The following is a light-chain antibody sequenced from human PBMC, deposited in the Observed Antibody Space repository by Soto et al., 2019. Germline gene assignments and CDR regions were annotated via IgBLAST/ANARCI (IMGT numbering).Light chain of an antibody. J-gene: IGKJ3*01. CDR3: QQYNSYPFT. Sequence: DIQMTQSPSTLSASVGDRVTITCRASQSISSWLAWYQQKPGKAPKLLIYDASSLESGVPSRFSGSGSGTEFPPTISRLQPDDFATYYCQQYNSYPFTFGPGTKVDIK. CDR2: DAS. CDR1: QSISSW. V-gene: IGKV1-5*01.